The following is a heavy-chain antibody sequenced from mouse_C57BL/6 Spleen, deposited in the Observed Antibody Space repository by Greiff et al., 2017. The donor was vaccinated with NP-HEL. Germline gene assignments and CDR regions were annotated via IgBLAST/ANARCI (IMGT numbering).Heavy chain of an antibody. CDR1: GFNIKNTY. V-gene: IGHV14-3*01. J-gene: IGHJ1*03. D-gene: IGHD1-1*01. CDR2: IDPANGNT. CDR3: ASPNYYGSSHWYFDV. Sequence: EVQLQESVAELVRPGASVKLSCTASGFNIKNTYMHWVKQRPEQGLEWIGRIDPANGNTKYAPKFQGKATITADTSSNTAYLQLSSLTSEDTAIYYCASPNYYGSSHWYFDVWGTGTTVTVSS.